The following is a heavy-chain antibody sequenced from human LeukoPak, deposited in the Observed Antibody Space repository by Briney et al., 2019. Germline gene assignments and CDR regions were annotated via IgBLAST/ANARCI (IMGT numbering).Heavy chain of an antibody. Sequence: GGSLRLSCAASGFTFSSYAMHRVRQAPGKGLEWVSGISGSGGSTYYADSVKGRFTISRDNSKDTLYLEMNNLRAEDTAVYYCVRKASSYGYFDYWGQGALVTVSS. V-gene: IGHV3-23*01. CDR2: ISGSGGST. CDR1: GFTFSSYA. D-gene: IGHD5-18*01. CDR3: VRKASSYGYFDY. J-gene: IGHJ4*02.